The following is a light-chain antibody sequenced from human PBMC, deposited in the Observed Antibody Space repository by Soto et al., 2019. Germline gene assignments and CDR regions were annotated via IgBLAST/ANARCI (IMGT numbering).Light chain of an antibody. CDR2: AAS. J-gene: IGKJ1*01. Sequence: EMVLTQSPGTLSLSPGERATLSCRASQSVNNNYLAWYQHKPGQSPRLLIYAASNRDRGIPDRFGGSGSGTDFTLTVSRLEPEDFAVYYCQQYGSAPWTVGQGTKVDI. CDR1: QSVNNNY. CDR3: QQYGSAPWT. V-gene: IGKV3-20*01.